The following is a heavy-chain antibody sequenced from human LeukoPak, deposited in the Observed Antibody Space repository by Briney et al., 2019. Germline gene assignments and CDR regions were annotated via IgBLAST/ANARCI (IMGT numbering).Heavy chain of an antibody. Sequence: RGSLRLSCAASGFTFSSYSMNWVRQAPGKGLEWVSSISSSSSYIYYADSVKGRFTISRDNAKNSLYLQMNSLRAEDTAVYYCARDRDDILTGDAFDIWGQGTMVTVSS. D-gene: IGHD3-9*01. CDR3: ARDRDDILTGDAFDI. CDR2: ISSSSSYI. CDR1: GFTFSSYS. V-gene: IGHV3-21*01. J-gene: IGHJ3*02.